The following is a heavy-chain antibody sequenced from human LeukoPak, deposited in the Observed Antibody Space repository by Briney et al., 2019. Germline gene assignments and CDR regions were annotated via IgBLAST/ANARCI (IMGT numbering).Heavy chain of an antibody. V-gene: IGHV4-34*01. J-gene: IGHJ4*02. CDR2: INHSGST. Sequence: SETLSLTCAVYGGAFSGYYWSWIRQPPGKGLEWIGEINHSGSTNYNPSLKSRVTISVDTSKNQFSLKLSSVTAADTPVYYCASGGELRRFDYWGQGTLVTVSS. D-gene: IGHD1-26*01. CDR3: ASGGELRRFDY. CDR1: GGAFSGYY.